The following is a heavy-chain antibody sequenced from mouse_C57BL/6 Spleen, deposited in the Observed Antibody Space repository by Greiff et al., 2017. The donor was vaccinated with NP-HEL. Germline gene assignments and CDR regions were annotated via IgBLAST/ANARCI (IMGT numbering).Heavy chain of an antibody. CDR2: INPNNGGT. Sequence: EVQLQQSGPELVKPGASVKISCKASGYTFTDYYMNWVKQSHGKSLEWIGDINPNNGGTSYNQKFKGKATLTVDKSSSTAYMELRSLTSEDSAVYYCARSYYDYDAMDYWGQGTSVTVSS. D-gene: IGHD2-10*01. CDR1: GYTFTDYY. J-gene: IGHJ4*01. CDR3: ARSYYDYDAMDY. V-gene: IGHV1-26*01.